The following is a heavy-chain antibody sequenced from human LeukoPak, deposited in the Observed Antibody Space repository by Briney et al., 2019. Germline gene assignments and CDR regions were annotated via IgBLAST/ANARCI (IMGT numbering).Heavy chain of an antibody. V-gene: IGHV4-59*12. J-gene: IGHJ5*02. D-gene: IGHD3-16*01. CDR2: IYNSGST. CDR3: ARGGITSLLNWFDP. CDR1: GGSISTYY. Sequence: SETLSLTCTVSGGSISTYYWSWIRKPPGKGLEWIGHIYNSGSTNYSPSLKSRVTISVDTSKKQFSLKLRPVTAADTAVYYCARGGITSLLNWFDPWGQGILVTVSS.